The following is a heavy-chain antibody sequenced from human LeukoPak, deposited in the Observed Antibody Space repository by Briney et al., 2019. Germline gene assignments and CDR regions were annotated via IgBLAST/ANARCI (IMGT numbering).Heavy chain of an antibody. J-gene: IGHJ4*02. D-gene: IGHD3-16*01. CDR3: AKDRDDSSTLFDS. CDR2: ISGSGGGT. Sequence: GGSLRLSCAASGFTFSSYAMSWVRRAPGKGLQWVSSISGSGGGTYSADSVKGRFTISRDNSKNTLYLQMSSLRVEDTAVYYCAKDRDDSSTLFDSWGQGSLVTVSS. V-gene: IGHV3-23*01. CDR1: GFTFSSYA.